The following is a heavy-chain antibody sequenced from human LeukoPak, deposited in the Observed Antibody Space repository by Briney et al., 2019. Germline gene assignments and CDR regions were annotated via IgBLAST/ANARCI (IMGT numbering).Heavy chain of an antibody. D-gene: IGHD6-6*01. V-gene: IGHV3-48*01. CDR3: ARGGAARPDY. CDR1: GFTFSNYG. Sequence: GGSLRLSCAASGFTFSNYGMNWVRQPAGKGLEWVSYISSSSSNINYADSVRGRFTISRDNAKNSLYLQMNSLRAGDTDVYYCARGGAARPDYWGQGTLVTVSS. J-gene: IGHJ4*02. CDR2: ISSSSSNI.